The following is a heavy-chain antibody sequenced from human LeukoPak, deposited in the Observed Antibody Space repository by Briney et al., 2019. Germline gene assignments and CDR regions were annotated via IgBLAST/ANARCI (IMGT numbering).Heavy chain of an antibody. CDR3: ARENGYRYDY. V-gene: IGHV4-61*01. CDR2: IYYSGST. CDR1: GASISSSSYY. J-gene: IGHJ4*02. Sequence: SETLSLTCTVSGASISSSSYYWSWIRQPPGKGLEWIGSIYYSGSTNYNPSLKSRVTISVDTSKNQFSLKLSSVTAADTALYYCARENGYRYDYWGQGTLVTVSS. D-gene: IGHD5-18*01.